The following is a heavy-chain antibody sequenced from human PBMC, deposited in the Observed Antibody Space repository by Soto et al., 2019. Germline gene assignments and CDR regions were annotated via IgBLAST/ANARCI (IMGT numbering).Heavy chain of an antibody. D-gene: IGHD2-15*01. CDR2: IYYSGST. CDR1: GGSISSYY. Sequence: PSETLSLTCTVSGGSISSYYWSWIRQPPGKGLEWIGYIYYSGSTNYNPSLKGRVTISVDTSKNQFSLKLSSVTAADTAVYYCATQGYCSGGSCYSRLPLNWGQGTLVTVSS. CDR3: ATQGYCSGGSCYSRLPLN. J-gene: IGHJ4*02. V-gene: IGHV4-59*01.